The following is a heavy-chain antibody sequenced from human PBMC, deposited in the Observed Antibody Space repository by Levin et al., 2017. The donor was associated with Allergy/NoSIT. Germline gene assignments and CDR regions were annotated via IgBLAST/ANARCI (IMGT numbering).Heavy chain of an antibody. J-gene: IGHJ2*01. CDR2: IDPSDSYT. V-gene: IGHV5-10-1*01. CDR3: ARQLVPLAAEYWYFDL. Sequence: GESLKISCKGSGYSFTSYWISWVRQMPGKGLEWMGRIDPSDSYTNYSPSFQGHVTISADKSISTAYLQWSSLKASDTAMYYCARQLVPLAAEYWYFDLWGRGTLVTVSS. CDR1: GYSFTSYW. D-gene: IGHD6-13*01.